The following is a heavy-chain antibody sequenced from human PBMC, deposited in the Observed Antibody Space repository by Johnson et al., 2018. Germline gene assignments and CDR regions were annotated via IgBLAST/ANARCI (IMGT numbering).Heavy chain of an antibody. CDR1: GGSISTYY. D-gene: IGHD6-13*01. J-gene: IGHJ3*02. CDR2: IYYSGIT. V-gene: IGHV4-59*01. CDR3: AREDGSSDAFDI. Sequence: QVQLQESGPGLVKPSETLSLTCTISGGSISTYYWSWIRQPPGKGLEWIGYIYYSGITNYNPSLKSRFTIPVDTSKTQFSLKVRSVTVADTAGYYCAREDGSSDAFDIWGQGTMVTVSS.